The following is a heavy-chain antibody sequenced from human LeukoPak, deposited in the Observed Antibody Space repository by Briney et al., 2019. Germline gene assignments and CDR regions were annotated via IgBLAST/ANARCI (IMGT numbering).Heavy chain of an antibody. V-gene: IGHV4-59*01. D-gene: IGHD6-13*01. J-gene: IGHJ4*02. CDR2: IYYSGST. CDR3: ARGIAAAGTDFDY. Sequence: SETLSLTCTVSGGSISSYYWSWIRQPPGKGLEWIGYIYYSGSTNYNPSLKSRVTISVDTSKNQFSLKLSSVTAADTAVYYRARGIAAAGTDFDYWGQGTLVTVSS. CDR1: GGSISSYY.